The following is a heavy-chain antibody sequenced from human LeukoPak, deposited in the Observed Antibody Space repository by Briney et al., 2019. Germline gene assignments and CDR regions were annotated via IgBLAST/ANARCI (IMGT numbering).Heavy chain of an antibody. J-gene: IGHJ4*02. CDR1: GGSISSGGYS. D-gene: IGHD1-26*01. Sequence: SETLSLTCAVSGGSISSGGYSWSWIRQPPGKGLEWIGYIYHSGSTYYNPSLKSRVTISVDRSKNQFSLKLSSVTAADTAVYYCARGVGANYYFDYWGQGTLVTVSS. V-gene: IGHV4-30-2*01. CDR2: IYHSGST. CDR3: ARGVGANYYFDY.